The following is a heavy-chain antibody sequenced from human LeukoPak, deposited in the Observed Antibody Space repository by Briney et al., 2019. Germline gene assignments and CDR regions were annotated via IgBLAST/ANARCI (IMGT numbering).Heavy chain of an antibody. Sequence: ASVKVSCKASGYTFTSYYMHWVRQAPGQGLEWMGIINPSGGSTSYAQKFQGRVTMTRDTSTSTVYMELSSLRSEDTAVYYCARSNTYYYDSSGYRFNWFDPWGQGTLVTVSS. CDR2: INPSGGST. J-gene: IGHJ5*02. V-gene: IGHV1-46*01. CDR3: ARSNTYYYDSSGYRFNWFDP. CDR1: GYTFTSYY. D-gene: IGHD3-22*01.